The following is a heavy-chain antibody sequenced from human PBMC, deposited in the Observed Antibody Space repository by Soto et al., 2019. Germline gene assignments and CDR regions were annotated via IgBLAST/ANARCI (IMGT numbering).Heavy chain of an antibody. V-gene: IGHV4-34*01. D-gene: IGHD3-22*01. J-gene: IGHJ4*02. Sequence: SETLSLTCAVYVGSFSGYYWIWIRQPPGKGLEWIGEINHSGSTNYNPSLKSRVTISVDTSKNQFSLKLSSVTAADTAVYYCARESDSSGYYVDYWGQGTLVTVSS. CDR2: INHSGST. CDR1: VGSFSGYY. CDR3: ARESDSSGYYVDY.